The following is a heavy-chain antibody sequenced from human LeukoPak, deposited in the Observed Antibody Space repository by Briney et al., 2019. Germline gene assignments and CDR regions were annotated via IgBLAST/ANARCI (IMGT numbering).Heavy chain of an antibody. J-gene: IGHJ2*01. D-gene: IGHD2-21*01. V-gene: IGHV3-30*04. CDR2: ISYDGSNK. CDR1: GFTFSSYA. Sequence: PGGSLRLSCAASGFTFSSYAMHWVRQAPGKGLEWVAIISYDGSNKYYADSVKGRFTISRDNSKNTLYLQMNSLRAEDTAVYYCARDSRSEHIRYFDLWGRGTLVTVSS. CDR3: ARDSRSEHIRYFDL.